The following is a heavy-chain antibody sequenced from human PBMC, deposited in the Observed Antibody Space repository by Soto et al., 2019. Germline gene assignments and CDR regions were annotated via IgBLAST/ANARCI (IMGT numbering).Heavy chain of an antibody. D-gene: IGHD1-1*01. Sequence: PSEILSLTCAVYGGSFSGYYWSWIRQPPGKGLEWIGEINHSGSTNYNPSLKSRVTISVDTSKNQFSLKLSSVTAADTAVYYCATRRGYYYYYMDVWGKGTTVTVSS. V-gene: IGHV4-34*01. CDR3: ATRRGYYYYYMDV. CDR2: INHSGST. CDR1: GGSFSGYY. J-gene: IGHJ6*03.